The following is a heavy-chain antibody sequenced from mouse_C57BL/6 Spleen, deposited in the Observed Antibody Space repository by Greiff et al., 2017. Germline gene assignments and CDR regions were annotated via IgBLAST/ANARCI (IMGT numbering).Heavy chain of an antibody. CDR1: GFTFSSYG. CDR3: ARHDDGFDY. V-gene: IGHV5-6*01. CDR2: ISSGGSYT. D-gene: IGHD2-3*01. Sequence: EVQLVESGGDLVKPGGSLKLSCAASGFTFSSYGMSWVRQTPDKRLEWVATISSGGSYTYYPDSVKGRFTISRDNAKNTLYLQMSSLKSEDTAMYYCARHDDGFDYWGQGTTLTVSS. J-gene: IGHJ2*01.